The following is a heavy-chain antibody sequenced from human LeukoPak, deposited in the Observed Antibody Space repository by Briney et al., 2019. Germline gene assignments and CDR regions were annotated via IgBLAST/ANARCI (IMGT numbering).Heavy chain of an antibody. J-gene: IGHJ6*03. CDR1: GDSISNYY. D-gene: IGHD1/OR15-1a*01. V-gene: IGHV4-59*08. CDR3: ARLGKTYYMDV. CDR2: LYHSGAA. Sequence: PSETLSLTCTLSGDSISNYYWTWIRQTPGKGLEWIGNLYHSGAADYNPSLKTRVTTSVDTSKDQFSLSLRSSTAADTAAYFCARLGKTYYMDVWGTGTTVTVSS.